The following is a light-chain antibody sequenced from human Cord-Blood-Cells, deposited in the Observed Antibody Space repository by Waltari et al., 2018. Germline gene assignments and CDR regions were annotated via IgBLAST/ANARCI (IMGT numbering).Light chain of an antibody. Sequence: QSALTQPASVSGPPGQSITISCTRTSSYLGGHNYVSWYQQHPGKAPKLMSYDVSNRPSGVPNRFSGSKSGNTASLTISGLQAEDDADYYCSSYTSSSTVFGTGTKVTVL. CDR1: SSYLGGHNY. CDR2: DVS. J-gene: IGLJ1*01. V-gene: IGLV2-14*03. CDR3: SSYTSSSTV.